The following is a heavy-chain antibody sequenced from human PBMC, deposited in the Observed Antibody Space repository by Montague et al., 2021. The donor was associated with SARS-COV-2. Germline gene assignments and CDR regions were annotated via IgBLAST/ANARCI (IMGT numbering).Heavy chain of an antibody. V-gene: IGHV3-33*03. Sequence: SLRLSCAASGFSFSIYGMHWVRQAPGKGLEWVAIIWYDGGNKYYADSVKGRFTISRGNSKNTVYLQMSSLRVEDTGVYYCAKDTYEYWSGTLDYWGQGTLVTVSS. CDR2: IWYDGGNK. CDR1: GFSFSIYG. J-gene: IGHJ4*02. D-gene: IGHD3-3*01. CDR3: AKDTYEYWSGTLDY.